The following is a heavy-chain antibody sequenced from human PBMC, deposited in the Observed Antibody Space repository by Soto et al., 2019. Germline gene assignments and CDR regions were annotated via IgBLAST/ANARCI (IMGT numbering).Heavy chain of an antibody. CDR3: ARPGSYGSGSYYNNWFDP. J-gene: IGHJ5*02. CDR2: IYYSGST. CDR1: GGSISSSSYY. Sequence: SETLSLTCTVSGGSISSSSYYWGWIRQPPGKGLEWIGSIYYSGSTYYNPSLKSRVTISVDTSKNQFSLKLSSVTAADTAVYYCARPGSYGSGSYYNNWFDPWGQGTLVTVSS. D-gene: IGHD3-10*01. V-gene: IGHV4-39*01.